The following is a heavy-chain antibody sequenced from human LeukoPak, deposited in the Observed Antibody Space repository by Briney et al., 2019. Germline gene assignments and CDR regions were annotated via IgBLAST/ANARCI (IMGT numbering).Heavy chain of an antibody. J-gene: IGHJ4*02. Sequence: GGSLRLSCAASGITFSTYWMTWVRQAPGKGLEWVANIKHDGGAKNYVASVKGRFTISRDNAKNELYLQMNSLRAEDTAIYYCATTGRLLDYWGQGTLVTVSS. CDR3: ATTGRLLDY. CDR2: IKHDGGAK. CDR1: GITFSTYW. D-gene: IGHD3-22*01. V-gene: IGHV3-7*01.